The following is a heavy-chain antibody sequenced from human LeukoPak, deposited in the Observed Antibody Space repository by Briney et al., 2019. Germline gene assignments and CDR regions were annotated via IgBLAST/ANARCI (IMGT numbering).Heavy chain of an antibody. V-gene: IGHV4-39*07. CDR2: IYYSGST. CDR1: GGSISSSSYY. Sequence: SETLSLTCTVSGGSISSSSYYWGWIRQPPGKGLEWIGSIYYSGSTYYNPSLKSRVTISADTSKNQFSLKLSSVTAADTAVYYCARGYSYGYGGFDPWGQGTLVTVSS. CDR3: ARGYSYGYGGFDP. D-gene: IGHD5-18*01. J-gene: IGHJ5*02.